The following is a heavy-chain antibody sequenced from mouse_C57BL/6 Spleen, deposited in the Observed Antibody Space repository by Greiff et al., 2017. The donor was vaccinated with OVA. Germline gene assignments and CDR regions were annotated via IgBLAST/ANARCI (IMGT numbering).Heavy chain of an antibody. CDR1: GYTFTSYW. CDR3: ARSITTVVARGFAY. CDR2: IYPGSGST. J-gene: IGHJ3*01. D-gene: IGHD1-1*01. Sequence: PGAELVKPGASVKMSCKASGYTFTSYWITWVKQRPGQGLEWIGDIYPGSGSTNYNEKFKSKATLTVDTSSSTAYMQLSSLTSEDSAVYYCARSITTVVARGFAYWGQGTLVTVSA. V-gene: IGHV1-55*01.